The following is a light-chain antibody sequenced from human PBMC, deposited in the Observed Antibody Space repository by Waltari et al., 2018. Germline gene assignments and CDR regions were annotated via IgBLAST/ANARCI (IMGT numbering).Light chain of an antibody. J-gene: IGLJ1*01. Sequence: QSALTQPASVSVSPGQSITISCTGTSSAVGTYSLVSWYQQHPAKAPKLIIYEVSKRPSGVSDRFSASRSGNTASLTISGLQAEDEADYYCCSYNDGPYVFGTGTKVTVL. V-gene: IGLV2-23*02. CDR1: SSAVGTYSL. CDR2: EVS. CDR3: CSYNDGPYV.